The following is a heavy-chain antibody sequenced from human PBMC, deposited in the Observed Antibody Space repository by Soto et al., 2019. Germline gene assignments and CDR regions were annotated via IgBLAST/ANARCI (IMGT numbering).Heavy chain of an antibody. Sequence: QVQLVQSGAEVKKPGASVKVSCKACGYSFTRYGISWVRQAPGQGLEWMGWISGYNANTNYPENLQGRVTMTTDTSTSTAYMEVRNLISDDTAVYYCARMGDVPYYYYGLDVWGQGTTVTVSS. V-gene: IGHV1-18*01. D-gene: IGHD3-16*01. CDR1: GYSFTRYG. J-gene: IGHJ6*02. CDR2: ISGYNANT. CDR3: ARMGDVPYYYYGLDV.